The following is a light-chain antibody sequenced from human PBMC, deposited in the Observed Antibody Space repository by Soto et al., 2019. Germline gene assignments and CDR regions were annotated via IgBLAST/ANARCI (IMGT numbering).Light chain of an antibody. CDR2: EDN. CDR1: SGSIASNY. CDR3: QSYDSSNKV. Sequence: NFMLTQPHAVSESPGKTVTISCSRSSGSIASNYVQWYQERPGSAPTTVIYEDNQRPSGVPDRFSGSIDSSSNSASLTISRLTTEDEDDYYCQSYDSSNKVFGGGTKVTVL. J-gene: IGLJ2*01. V-gene: IGLV6-57*04.